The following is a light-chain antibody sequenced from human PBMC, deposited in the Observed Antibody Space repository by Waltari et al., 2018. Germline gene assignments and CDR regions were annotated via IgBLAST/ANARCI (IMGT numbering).Light chain of an antibody. CDR2: NSS. J-gene: IGLJ1*01. Sequence: QSVLTQPPSASGTPGQRVTISCSGSNSNIGSNTVHWFQQLPGTAPKFLIYNSSDRPSGVPDRFSGSKSGTSASLAISGLQSEDEAHYYCAAWDDSLNGFYVFGTGTKVTVL. CDR3: AAWDDSLNGFYV. CDR1: NSNIGSNT. V-gene: IGLV1-44*01.